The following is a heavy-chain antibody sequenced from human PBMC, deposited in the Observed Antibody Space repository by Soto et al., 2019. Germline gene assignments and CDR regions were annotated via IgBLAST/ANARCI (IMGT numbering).Heavy chain of an antibody. J-gene: IGHJ4*02. Sequence: QVQLVESGGGVVQPGRSLRLSCAASGFTFSSYAMHWVRQAPGKGLEWVAVISYDGSNKYYADSVKGRFTISRDNSKNTLYLQMNSLRPEDTAVYYCARDGVLVPAAMGGFDYWGQGTLVTVSS. D-gene: IGHD2-2*01. CDR3: ARDGVLVPAAMGGFDY. CDR2: ISYDGSNK. V-gene: IGHV3-30-3*01. CDR1: GFTFSSYA.